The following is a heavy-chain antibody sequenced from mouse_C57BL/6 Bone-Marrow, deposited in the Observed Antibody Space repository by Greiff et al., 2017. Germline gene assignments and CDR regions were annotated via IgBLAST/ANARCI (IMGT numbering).Heavy chain of an antibody. J-gene: IGHJ3*01. D-gene: IGHD2-4*01. CDR1: GYTFTSYG. CDR3: ARGGIYYDYDAWFAY. Sequence: VKLMESGAELARPGASVKLSCTASGYTFTSYGISWVKQRTGQGLEWIGENNPRSGNTYYNEKFKGKATLTADKSSSTGYMELRSLTSEDTAVYFCARGGIYYDYDAWFAYWGQGTLVTVSA. V-gene: IGHV1-81*01. CDR2: NNPRSGNT.